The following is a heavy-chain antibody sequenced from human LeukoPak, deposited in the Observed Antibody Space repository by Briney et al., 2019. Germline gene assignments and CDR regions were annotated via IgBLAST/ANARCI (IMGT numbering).Heavy chain of an antibody. CDR2: FDPEDGET. Sequence: ASVKVSCKVSGYTLTELSMHWVRQAPGKGLEWMGGFDPEDGETIYAQKFQGRVTMTEDTSTDTAYMELSSLRSEDTAVYYCATSVGITIFGVDKWGIFDYWGQGTLVTVSS. CDR1: GYTLTELS. CDR3: ATSVGITIFGVDKWGIFDY. J-gene: IGHJ4*02. V-gene: IGHV1-24*01. D-gene: IGHD3-3*01.